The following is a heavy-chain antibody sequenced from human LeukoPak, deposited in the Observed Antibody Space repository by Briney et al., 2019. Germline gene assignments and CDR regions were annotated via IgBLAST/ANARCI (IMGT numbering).Heavy chain of an antibody. J-gene: IGHJ4*02. V-gene: IGHV4-39*01. D-gene: IGHD6-13*01. CDR3: ARHGYSSSWRFDY. CDR2: IYYSGST. Sequence: SETLSLTCTVPGGSISGSSYYWGWIRQPPGKGLEWIGSIYYSGSTYYNPSLKSRVTISADTSKNQFSLNLSSVTAADTSVFYCARHGYSSSWRFDYWGQGTLVTVSS. CDR1: GGSISGSSYY.